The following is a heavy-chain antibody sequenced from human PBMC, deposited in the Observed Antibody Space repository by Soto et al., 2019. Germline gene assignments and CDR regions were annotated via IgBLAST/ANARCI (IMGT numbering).Heavy chain of an antibody. CDR1: RGSISSGTNY. D-gene: IGHD2-2*01. V-gene: IGHV4-39*07. CDR3: ARGDYQYSIDY. J-gene: IGHJ4*02. CDR2: IYYSGST. Sequence: SETLSLTCTVSRGSISSGTNYWAWIRQPPGKGLEWIANIYYSGSTFYNPSLKSRVTISLDTSKNQFSLELTSVTAADTAVYYCARGDYQYSIDYWGQGTLVTVSS.